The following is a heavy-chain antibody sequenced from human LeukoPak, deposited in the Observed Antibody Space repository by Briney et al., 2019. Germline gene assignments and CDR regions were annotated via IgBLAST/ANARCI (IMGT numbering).Heavy chain of an antibody. J-gene: IGHJ4*02. CDR2: ITTTGATT. Sequence: GGSLRLSCAASGFTFGSYGMSWVRQAPGKGLEWVSFITTTGATTSYADSVKGRFTISRDNLRDTLYMQMNSLRDENTALYYCTIMNGYYDGSDYGVQWGQATLVVVSS. V-gene: IGHV3-23*01. D-gene: IGHD3-9*01. CDR3: TIMNGYYDGSDYGVQ. CDR1: GFTFGSYG.